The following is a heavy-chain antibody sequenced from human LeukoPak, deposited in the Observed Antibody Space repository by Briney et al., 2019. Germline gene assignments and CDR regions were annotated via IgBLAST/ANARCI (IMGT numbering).Heavy chain of an antibody. CDR2: ISSSSSYI. CDR1: GFTFSSYS. Sequence: GGSLRLSCAASGFTFSSYSMNWVRQAPGKGLEWVSSISSSSSYIYYADSVKGRFTISRDNAKNSLYLQMNSLRAEDTAVYYCARDTPNTYYYGSGNDYWGQGTLVTVSS. J-gene: IGHJ4*02. V-gene: IGHV3-21*01. CDR3: ARDTPNTYYYGSGNDY. D-gene: IGHD3-10*01.